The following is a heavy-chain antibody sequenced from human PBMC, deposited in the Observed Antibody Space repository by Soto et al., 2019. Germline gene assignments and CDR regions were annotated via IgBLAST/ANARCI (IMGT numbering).Heavy chain of an antibody. Sequence: QVQLKESGPGLVKPAQTLSLTCAVSGGSITSGGFSWSWIRQPPGKGLEWIGYVHHTGNTDYHPSLGSRVTISLDRSRNLFSLNLTSVTAADTATYYCAKECGGTCLDAFDVWGPGTTVIVSS. CDR3: AKECGGTCLDAFDV. V-gene: IGHV4-30-2*01. CDR2: VHHTGNT. CDR1: GGSITSGGFS. D-gene: IGHD2-15*01. J-gene: IGHJ3*01.